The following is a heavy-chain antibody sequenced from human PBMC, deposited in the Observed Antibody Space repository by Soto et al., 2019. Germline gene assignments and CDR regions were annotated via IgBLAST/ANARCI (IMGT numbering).Heavy chain of an antibody. D-gene: IGHD6-13*01. CDR1: GFTFSSYA. J-gene: IGHJ1*01. V-gene: IGHV3-64D*08. CDR3: VIIAAAGKVAGGYFQH. Sequence: GGSLRLSCSASGFTFSSYAMHWVRPAPGKGLEYVSAISSNGGSTYYADSVKGRFTISRDNSKNTLYLQMSSLRAEDTAVYYCVIIAAAGKVAGGYFQHWGQGTLVTVSS. CDR2: ISSNGGST.